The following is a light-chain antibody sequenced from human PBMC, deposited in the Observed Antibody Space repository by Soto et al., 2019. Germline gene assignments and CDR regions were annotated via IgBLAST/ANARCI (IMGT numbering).Light chain of an antibody. V-gene: IGLV1-51*01. J-gene: IGLJ3*02. CDR1: SSNIGNNF. CDR3: GTWDSSLSAWG. Sequence: QSALTQPPSMSAAPGQKVTISCSGSSSNIGNNFVSWYQQLPGTAPKLLIYDNNKRPSGIPDRFSASKSGTSATLGITGLQTGDEADYYCGTWDSSLSAWGFGGGTKLTVL. CDR2: DNN.